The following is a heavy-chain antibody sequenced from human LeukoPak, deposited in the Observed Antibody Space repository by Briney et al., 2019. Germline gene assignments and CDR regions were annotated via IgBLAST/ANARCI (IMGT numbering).Heavy chain of an antibody. V-gene: IGHV1-2*02. CDR2: INPNSGGT. J-gene: IGHJ6*02. D-gene: IGHD4-17*01. CDR3: ATPPEDYGDYYYYGMDV. Sequence: ASVKVSCKASGYTFTGYYMHWVRQAPGQGLEWMGWINPNSGGTNYAQKFQGRVTMTRDTSISTAYMELSRLRPDDTAVYYCATPPEDYGDYYYYGMDVWGQGTTVTVSS. CDR1: GYTFTGYY.